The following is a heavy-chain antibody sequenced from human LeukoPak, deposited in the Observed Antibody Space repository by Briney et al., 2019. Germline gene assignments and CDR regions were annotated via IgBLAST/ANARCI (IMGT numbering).Heavy chain of an antibody. CDR2: MFSSGNT. CDR3: AREITLLGLTLLRSDYYYTDV. D-gene: IGHD3-16*01. J-gene: IGHJ6*03. V-gene: IGHV4-4*07. Sequence: SEPVSLTCTVAGDPISDNYWRCIRQPAGKGLEWIGRMFSSGNTNSSPSLKRRVNRSVATSKNQFTLRLSSVTAADTAIYYCAREITLLGLTLLRSDYYYTDVWGKGTPVIVSS. CDR1: GDPISDNY.